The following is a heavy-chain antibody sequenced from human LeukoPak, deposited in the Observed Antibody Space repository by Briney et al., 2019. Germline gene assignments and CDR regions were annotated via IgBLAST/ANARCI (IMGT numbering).Heavy chain of an antibody. J-gene: IGHJ4*02. CDR2: VYSGGST. V-gene: IGHV3-53*01. D-gene: IGHD6-13*01. Sequence: PGGSLRLSCAASGFTVSNNYMSWVRQAPRKGLEWVPVVYSGGSTFYADSVKGRFTISRDNSKNTLYLHMNSLRAEDTAVYYCARPSWGSSSWYYFDYWGQGTLVTVSS. CDR1: GFTVSNNY. CDR3: ARPSWGSSSWYYFDY.